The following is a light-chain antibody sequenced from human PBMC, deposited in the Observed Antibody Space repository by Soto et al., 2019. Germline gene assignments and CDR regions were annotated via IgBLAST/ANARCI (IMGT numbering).Light chain of an antibody. Sequence: DIQMTQSPSTRSGSVGDRVTITGRDSQTISSWLASYQQKPGNATKLLIYTASTLKSGLPSRFSGSGSGTDFPLTISSLEPEDFAVYYCQQRTAFGGGTKVDIK. J-gene: IGKJ4*01. CDR3: QQRTA. CDR1: QTISSW. CDR2: TAS. V-gene: IGKV1-5*03.